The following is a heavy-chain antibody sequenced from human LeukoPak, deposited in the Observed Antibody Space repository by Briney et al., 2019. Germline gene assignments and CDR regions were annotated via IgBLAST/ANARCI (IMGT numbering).Heavy chain of an antibody. CDR3: ARARHSSSWYYFDY. D-gene: IGHD6-13*01. Sequence: GGSLRLPCAASGFTVSGNYMSWVRQAPGKGLEWVSIIYSGGSTYYADSVKGRSTISRDNSKNTLYLQMNSLRAEDTAVYYCARARHSSSWYYFDYWGQGTLVTVSS. J-gene: IGHJ4*02. CDR2: IYSGGST. CDR1: GFTVSGNY. V-gene: IGHV3-66*02.